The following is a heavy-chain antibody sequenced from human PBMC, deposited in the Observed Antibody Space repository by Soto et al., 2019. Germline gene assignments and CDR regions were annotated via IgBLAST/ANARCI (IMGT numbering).Heavy chain of an antibody. CDR1: GGSISNKNSY. CDR3: ARSVFP. CDR2: ITYSGNT. V-gene: IGHV4-39*07. Sequence: PSETLSLTCTVSGGSISNKNSYWDWIRQPPGKGLEWIGSITYSGNTYYNPSLKSRATISADTSENQFSLKLTSVTAADTAVYYCARSVFPWGQGTLVTVSS. J-gene: IGHJ5*02.